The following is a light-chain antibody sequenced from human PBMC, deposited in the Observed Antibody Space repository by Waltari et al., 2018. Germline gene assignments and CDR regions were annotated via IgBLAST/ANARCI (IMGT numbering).Light chain of an antibody. V-gene: IGLV2-23*02. Sequence: QSALTQPASMSGSPGQSITISCTGTSTDLGTYNVVSWYQHHPGKAPKLIIYEVRKRPSGISDRFSGSMSASTASLTISRLQAEDEAEYYCCSFAGNSYVFGTGTKVTVL. J-gene: IGLJ1*01. CDR3: CSFAGNSYV. CDR1: STDLGTYNV. CDR2: EVR.